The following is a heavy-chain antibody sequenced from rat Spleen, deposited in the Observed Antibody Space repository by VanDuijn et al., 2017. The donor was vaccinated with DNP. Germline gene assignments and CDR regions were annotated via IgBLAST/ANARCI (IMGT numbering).Heavy chain of an antibody. V-gene: IGHV3-3*01. Sequence: EVQLQESGPGLVKPSQSLSLTCSVTGYSITSSYRWNWIRKFPGNKLEWMGSVNSAGTTNYNPSLKSRISITRDTSKNQLFLQVNSVTTEDTATYYCVRHRHGSWAMDAWGQGTAVTVSS. J-gene: IGHJ4*01. CDR2: VNSAGTT. CDR1: GYSITSSYR. CDR3: VRHRHGSWAMDA. D-gene: IGHD1-12*02.